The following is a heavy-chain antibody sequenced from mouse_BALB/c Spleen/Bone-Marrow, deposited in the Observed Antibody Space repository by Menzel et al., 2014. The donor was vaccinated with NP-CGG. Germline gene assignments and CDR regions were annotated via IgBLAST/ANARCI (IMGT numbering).Heavy chain of an antibody. CDR2: IDPAYGNT. V-gene: IGHV14-3*02. J-gene: IGHJ2*01. CDR1: GFNIKDTY. CDR3: ARYFYGYNIEY. D-gene: IGHD1-2*01. Sequence: VQRQQTGPNLVNRGASVMLSCTASGFNIKDTYMHWVKQRPEQGLEWIGRIDPAYGNTKYDSKFQGKATITADTSSNTAYIQHSSLPAEDPAVNYCARYFYGYNIEYLGHSATTTISS.